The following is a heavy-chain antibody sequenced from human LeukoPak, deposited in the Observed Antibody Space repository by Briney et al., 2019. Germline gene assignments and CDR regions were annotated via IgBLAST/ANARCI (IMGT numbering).Heavy chain of an antibody. V-gene: IGHV3-21*01. J-gene: IGHJ6*03. CDR3: ARGGFYCSGGWCGYYMDV. Sequence: SGGSLRLSCAASGFTFSSYSMNWVRQAPGKGLECVSSISSSSSYIYYADSVKGRFTISRDNAKNSLYLQMNSLRAEDTAVYYCARGGFYCSGGWCGYYMDVWGKGTTVTVSS. CDR1: GFTFSSYS. D-gene: IGHD2-15*01. CDR2: ISSSSSYI.